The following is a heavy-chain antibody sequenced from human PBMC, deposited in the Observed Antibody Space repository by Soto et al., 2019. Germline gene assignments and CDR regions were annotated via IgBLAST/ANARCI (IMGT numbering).Heavy chain of an antibody. CDR3: ARGAFPTWGSYPLDY. J-gene: IGHJ4*02. D-gene: IGHD3-16*02. CDR1: GFTFSTYW. Sequence: EVQLVESGGGLVQPGGSLRLSCAASGFTFSTYWMTWVRQAPGKGLEWVANIKQDGSEHYYVGSVKGRFTISRDNAKNSLYLQMNSLRAEDTAVYYCARGAFPTWGSYPLDYWGQGTLVTVSS. CDR2: IKQDGSEH. V-gene: IGHV3-7*04.